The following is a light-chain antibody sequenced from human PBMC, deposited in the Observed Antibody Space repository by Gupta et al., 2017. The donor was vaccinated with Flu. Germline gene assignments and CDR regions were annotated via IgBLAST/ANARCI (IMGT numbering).Light chain of an antibody. CDR2: DAS. V-gene: IGKV1-27*01. J-gene: IGKJ1*01. CDR1: QGISNF. Sequence: PSSLSASVGDRVTITCRASQGISNFLAWYQQKPGKDPQLLIYDASTVQSGVPSRFSGSGSGTVFTLTISSLQPEDVATYYCQKEDRAPWTFGQGTKVEIK. CDR3: QKEDRAPWT.